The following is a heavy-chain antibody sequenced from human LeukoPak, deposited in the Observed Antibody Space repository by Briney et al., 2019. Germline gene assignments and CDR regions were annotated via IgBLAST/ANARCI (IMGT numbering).Heavy chain of an antibody. CDR2: IYTSGST. CDR3: ARDAAYYYDSSGLFDY. D-gene: IGHD3-22*01. J-gene: IGHJ4*02. V-gene: IGHV4-61*02. CDR1: GGSISSGSYY. Sequence: SQSLSLTCSVSGGSISSGSYYWTWIRQPAGKGLEWIGRIYTSGSTNYNPSLKSRVTISVDTSKNQFSLKLSSVTAADTAVYYCARDAAYYYDSSGLFDYWGQGTLVTVSS.